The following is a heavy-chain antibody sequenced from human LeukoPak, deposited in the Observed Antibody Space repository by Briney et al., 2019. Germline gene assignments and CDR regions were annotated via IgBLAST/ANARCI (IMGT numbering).Heavy chain of an antibody. Sequence: PGGSLRLSRAASGFTFDDHTMHWVRQAPGKGLEWVSLITWDGATTYYADSVKGRFTVSRDNSKNSIYLQMSSLRTEDSAFYYCAKARTRGSGSFGYWGRGTLVTVSS. J-gene: IGHJ4*02. CDR3: AKARTRGSGSFGY. D-gene: IGHD6-25*01. V-gene: IGHV3-43*01. CDR2: ITWDGATT. CDR1: GFTFDDHT.